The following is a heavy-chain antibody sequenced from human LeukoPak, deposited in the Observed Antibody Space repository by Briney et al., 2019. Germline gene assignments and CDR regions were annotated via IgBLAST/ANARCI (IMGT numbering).Heavy chain of an antibody. CDR1: GYTLTELS. CDR3: ATSFGMAGTPNFDY. D-gene: IGHD6-19*01. J-gene: IGHJ4*02. CDR2: FDPEDGET. V-gene: IGHV1-24*01. Sequence: GASVKVSCKVSGYTLTELSMHWVRQAPGKGLEWMGGFDPEDGETIYAQKSQGRVTMTEDTSTDTAYMELSSLRSEDTAVYYCATSFGMAGTPNFDYWGQGTLVTVSS.